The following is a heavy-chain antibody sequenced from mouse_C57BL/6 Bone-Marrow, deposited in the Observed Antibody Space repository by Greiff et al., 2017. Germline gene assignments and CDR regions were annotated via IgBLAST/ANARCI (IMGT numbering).Heavy chain of an antibody. D-gene: IGHD5-1*01. CDR1: GFTFSSYG. CDR2: ISSGGSYT. Sequence: EVKLVESGGDLVKPGGSLKLSCAASGFTFSSYGMSWVRQTPDKRLEWVATISSGGSYTYYPDSVKGRFTISRDNAKNTLYLQMSSLKSEDTAMYYCEKHTCTSDYWGQGTTLTVSS. V-gene: IGHV5-6*01. CDR3: EKHTCTSDY. J-gene: IGHJ2*01.